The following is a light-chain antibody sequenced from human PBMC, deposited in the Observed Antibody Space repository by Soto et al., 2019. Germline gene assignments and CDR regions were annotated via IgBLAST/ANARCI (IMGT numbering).Light chain of an antibody. J-gene: IGKJ1*01. CDR1: QSVSSY. CDR2: DAS. V-gene: IGKV3-11*01. Sequence: EIVLTQSPATLSLSPGERATLSCRASQSVSSYLAWYQQKPGQAPRLLIYDASNRATGIPARFSGSGSGTEFTITISSIEPEDFAVYYCQQRSNWPRGTFGQGTKVEIK. CDR3: QQRSNWPRGT.